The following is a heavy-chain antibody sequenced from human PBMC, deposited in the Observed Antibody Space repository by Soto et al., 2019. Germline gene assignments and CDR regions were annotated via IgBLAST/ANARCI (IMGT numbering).Heavy chain of an antibody. CDR2: ISASGGST. CDR1: GFTFSKYA. V-gene: IGHV3-23*01. Sequence: HPGGSLRLSCAASGFTFSKYAMSWVRQAPGKGLEWVSGISASGGSTYYADSVKGRFTISRDTSKNTLYLQMNSLRAEDTAVYHCAKARSTYGDYAYDYWGQGTLVTVSS. J-gene: IGHJ4*02. D-gene: IGHD4-17*01. CDR3: AKARSTYGDYAYDY.